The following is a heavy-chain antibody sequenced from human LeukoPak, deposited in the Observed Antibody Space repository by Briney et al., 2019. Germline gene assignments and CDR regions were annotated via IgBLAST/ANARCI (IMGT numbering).Heavy chain of an antibody. CDR2: VSGDGGVT. Sequence: GSLRLSCTVSGFTFRDFSMHWVRQAPGKGLQWVGLVSGDGGVTHYHDSVKGRFTISRDNNQNSLYLQMNSLTVEDSAFYYCAKGNNTISFNFDYWGQGTLVTVSS. CDR1: GFTFRDFS. V-gene: IGHV3-43*02. D-gene: IGHD2-2*01. J-gene: IGHJ4*02. CDR3: AKGNNTISFNFDY.